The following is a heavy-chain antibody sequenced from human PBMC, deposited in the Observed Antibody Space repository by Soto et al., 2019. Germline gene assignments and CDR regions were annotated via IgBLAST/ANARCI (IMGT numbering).Heavy chain of an antibody. CDR2: ISPSDTTI. D-gene: IGHD4-17*01. V-gene: IGHV3-48*01. CDR3: ARLLYDSGDYVGY. Sequence: LRLSCVASGFSFSSYSMNWVRQAPGKGLEWAAYISPSDTTIYYADSVQGRFTISRDDSKNSVYLQMDGLRVDDSALYYCARLLYDSGDYVGYWGQGTLVTVSS. CDR1: GFSFSSYS. J-gene: IGHJ4*02.